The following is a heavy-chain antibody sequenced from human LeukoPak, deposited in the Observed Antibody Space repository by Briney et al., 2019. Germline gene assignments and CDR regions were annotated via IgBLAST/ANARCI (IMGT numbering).Heavy chain of an antibody. D-gene: IGHD2-15*01. V-gene: IGHV3-9*01. Sequence: PGGSLRLSCAASGFTFDDYAMHWVRQAPGKGLEWVSGISWSSGSIGYADSVKGRFTISRDNAKNSLYLQMNSLRAEDTALYYCAKSRILAFYFDYWGQGTLVTVSS. CDR2: ISWSSGSI. CDR1: GFTFDDYA. J-gene: IGHJ4*02. CDR3: AKSRILAFYFDY.